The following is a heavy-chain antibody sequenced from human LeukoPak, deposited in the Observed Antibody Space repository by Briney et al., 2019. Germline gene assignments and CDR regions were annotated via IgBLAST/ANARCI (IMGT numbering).Heavy chain of an antibody. Sequence: LSLTCTVSGGSISSYYWSWIRQAPGKGLEWVSYISSSGSEISYADSVKGRFTISRDNTKNSLYLQMNSLRAEDTAVYYCARDPPPRYYDSNFWGQGTLVTVSS. CDR3: ARDPPPRYYDSNF. CDR1: GGSISSYY. D-gene: IGHD3-3*01. V-gene: IGHV3-11*01. J-gene: IGHJ4*02. CDR2: ISSSGSEI.